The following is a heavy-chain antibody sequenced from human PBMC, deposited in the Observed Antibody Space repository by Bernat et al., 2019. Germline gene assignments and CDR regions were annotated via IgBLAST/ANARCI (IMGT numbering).Heavy chain of an antibody. D-gene: IGHD2-15*01. CDR2: INSDGSST. J-gene: IGHJ2*01. Sequence: EVQLVESGGGLVQPGGSLRLSCAASGFTFSSYWMHWVRQAPGTGLVWVSRINSDGSSTSYADSVKGRFTISRDNAKNTLYLQMNSLRAEDTAVYYCARDSDCSGGSCYRDWYFDLWGRGTLVTVSS. CDR1: GFTFSSYW. V-gene: IGHV3-74*01. CDR3: ARDSDCSGGSCYRDWYFDL.